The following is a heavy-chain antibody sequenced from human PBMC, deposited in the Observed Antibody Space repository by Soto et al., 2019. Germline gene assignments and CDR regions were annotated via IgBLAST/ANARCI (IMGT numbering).Heavy chain of an antibody. V-gene: IGHV1-18*01. CDR3: ARESRGYCSSTSCYGGFDH. CDR2: ISAYNGNT. CDR1: GYTFTSYG. J-gene: IGHJ5*02. Sequence: QVQLVQSGAEVKKPGASVKVSCKASGYTFTSYGIIWVRQAPGQGLEWMGWISAYNGNTNYAQKLQGRVTMTTDTSTSTAYIELSSLRSDDTAVYYCARESRGYCSSTSCYGGFDHWGQGTLVTVSS. D-gene: IGHD2-2*01.